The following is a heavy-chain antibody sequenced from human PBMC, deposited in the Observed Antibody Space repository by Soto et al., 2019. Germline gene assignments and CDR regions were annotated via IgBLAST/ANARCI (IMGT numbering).Heavy chain of an antibody. V-gene: IGHV4-30-4*01. D-gene: IGHD3-22*01. Sequence: QVQLQESGPGLVKPSQTLSLTCTVSGNSISSGDYYWSWVRQSPGKGLDWIGYIYYRGSAYYNPSPKSRPPISVDTSMNQFSLELTAVTAADTAVYYCARLYYYDTSGYLSFDYWGQGTLVTVSS. CDR2: IYYRGSA. J-gene: IGHJ4*02. CDR3: ARLYYYDTSGYLSFDY. CDR1: GNSISSGDYY.